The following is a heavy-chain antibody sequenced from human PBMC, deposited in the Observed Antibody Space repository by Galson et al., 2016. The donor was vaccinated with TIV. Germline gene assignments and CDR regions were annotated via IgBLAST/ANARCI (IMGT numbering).Heavy chain of an antibody. V-gene: IGHV1-69*06. J-gene: IGHJ4*02. CDR3: ARDSVSFGSGSYYPSSFDY. CDR2: IIPIFDTT. D-gene: IGHD3-10*01. Sequence: SVKVSCKASGATFSRYAFNWVRQAPGQGLEWIGRIIPIFDTTNYAQNFQGRVTIIADKSTNTVYMEVSRLRSDDTAVYYCARDSVSFGSGSYYPSSFDYWGQGTLVTVSS. CDR1: GATFSRYA.